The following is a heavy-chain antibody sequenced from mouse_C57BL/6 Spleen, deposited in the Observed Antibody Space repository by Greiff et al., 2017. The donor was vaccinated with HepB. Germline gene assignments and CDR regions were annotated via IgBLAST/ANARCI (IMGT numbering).Heavy chain of an antibody. CDR3: ARVGLGSSGYNY. D-gene: IGHD3-2*02. Sequence: VQLQQSGAELVKPGASVKLSCKASGYTFTSYWMHWVKQRPGRGLEWIGRIDPNSGGTKYNEKFKSKATLTVDKHSSTAYMQLSSLTSEDSAADYCARVGLGSSGYNYWGQGTTLTVSS. J-gene: IGHJ2*01. CDR2: IDPNSGGT. CDR1: GYTFTSYW. V-gene: IGHV1-72*01.